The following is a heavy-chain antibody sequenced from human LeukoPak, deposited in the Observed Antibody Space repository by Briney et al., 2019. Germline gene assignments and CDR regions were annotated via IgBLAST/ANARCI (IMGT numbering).Heavy chain of an antibody. CDR1: GFTFSSYA. Sequence: GGSLRLSCAASGFTFSSYAMGWVRQAPGKGLEWVSAISGSGGSTYYADSVKGRFTISRDNSKNTLYLQMNSLRAEDTAVYYCAKMDSSGYSLGFDYWGQGTLVTVSS. CDR3: AKMDSSGYSLGFDY. J-gene: IGHJ4*02. V-gene: IGHV3-23*01. CDR2: ISGSGGST. D-gene: IGHD3-22*01.